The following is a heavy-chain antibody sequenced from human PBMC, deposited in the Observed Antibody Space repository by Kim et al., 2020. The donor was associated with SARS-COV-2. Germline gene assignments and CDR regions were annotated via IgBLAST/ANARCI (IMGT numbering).Heavy chain of an antibody. CDR2: IYYSGAT. J-gene: IGHJ5*02. V-gene: IGHV4-31*03. CDR3: ARVPAAVDENWFDL. D-gene: IGHD2-2*01. Sequence: SETLSLTCIVSGDSISSGGYSWNWIRQHPGKGLEWIGYIYYSGATNYNPSLKSRITISFDTSKTNFSLQVTSVTAADTAVYYCARVPAAVDENWFDLWG. CDR1: GDSISSGGYS.